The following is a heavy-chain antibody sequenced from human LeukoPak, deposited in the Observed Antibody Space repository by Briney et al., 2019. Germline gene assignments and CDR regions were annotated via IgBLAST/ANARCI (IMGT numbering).Heavy chain of an antibody. Sequence: SATLSLTYTVAGGSISSYYWSWLRPPPGKGLEWIGYIYYSGSTNYNPSLKSRVTISVDTSKNQFSLKLSSVTAADTAVYYCASNSSPAPGKFDYWGQGTLVTVSS. CDR3: ASNSSPAPGKFDY. CDR2: IYYSGST. J-gene: IGHJ4*02. CDR1: GGSISSYY. D-gene: IGHD6-13*01. V-gene: IGHV4-59*01.